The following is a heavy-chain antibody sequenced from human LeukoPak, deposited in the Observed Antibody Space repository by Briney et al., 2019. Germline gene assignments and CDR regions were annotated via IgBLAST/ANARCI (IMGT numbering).Heavy chain of an antibody. CDR2: ISAHNGNT. CDR3: ARQGYSGHSQGAADY. V-gene: IGHV1-18*01. J-gene: IGHJ4*02. CDR1: GYTFTIYN. Sequence: ASVKVSCKTSGYTFTIYNINWVRQAPGQGLEWMGWISAHNGNTNYAQKFQGRVTMTTDTSTSTAHMELRSLRSDDTAVYYCARQGYSGHSQGAADYWGQGTLVTVSS. D-gene: IGHD4-23*01.